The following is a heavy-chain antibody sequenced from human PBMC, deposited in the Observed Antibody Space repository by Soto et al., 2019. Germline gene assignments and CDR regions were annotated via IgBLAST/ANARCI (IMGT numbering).Heavy chain of an antibody. V-gene: IGHV4-59*01. CDR2: IFFTGSA. Sequence: PSETLSLTCTVPGGSISSDYWSWIRQPPGKGLEWIGYIFFTGSAHYNPSLRNRVTMSVDTSKDQFSLTLTSVTAADTAVYYCARDGHGMDVWGQGTTVTVSS. J-gene: IGHJ6*02. CDR1: GGSISSDY. CDR3: ARDGHGMDV.